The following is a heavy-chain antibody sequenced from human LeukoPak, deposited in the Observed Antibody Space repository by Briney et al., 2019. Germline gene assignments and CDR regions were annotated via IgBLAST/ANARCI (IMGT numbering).Heavy chain of an antibody. D-gene: IGHD1-26*01. CDR2: ISYDGSNK. J-gene: IGHJ4*02. V-gene: IGHV3-30*04. CDR3: AKEWELLGHFDY. CDR1: GFTFSSYA. Sequence: GGSLRLSCAASGFTFSSYAMHWVRQAPGKGLEWVAVISYDGSNKYYADSVKGRFTISRDNSKNTLYLQMNSLRAEDTAVYYCAKEWELLGHFDYWGQGTLVTVSS.